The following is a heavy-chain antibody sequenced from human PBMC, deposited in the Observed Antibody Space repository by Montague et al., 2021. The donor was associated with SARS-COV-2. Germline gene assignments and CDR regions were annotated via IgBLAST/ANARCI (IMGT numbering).Heavy chain of an antibody. CDR3: ASPGGYCTGGSCYYVY. V-gene: IGHV4-59*01. CDR2: IYHSGST. D-gene: IGHD2-15*01. CDR1: GGPITSYY. Sequence: SETLSLTCAVSGGPITSYYWDWIRQPPGKGLEYIGYIYHSGSTTYNPFLKSRVTISIDTSKNQFSLELSSVTAADMAVYYCASPGGYCTGGSCYYVYWGQGTLVTVSS. J-gene: IGHJ4*02.